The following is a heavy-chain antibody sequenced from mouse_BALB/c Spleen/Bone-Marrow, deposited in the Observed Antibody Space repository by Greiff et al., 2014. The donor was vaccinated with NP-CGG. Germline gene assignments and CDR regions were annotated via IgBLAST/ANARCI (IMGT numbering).Heavy chain of an antibody. Sequence: EVMLVESGGGLVKPGGSLKLSCAASGFTFSSYAMSWVRQTPEKRLEWVASISSGGSTYYPDSVKGRFTISRDNARNLLYLQMSSLRSEDTAMYYCAREVDGWYYFDYWGQGTTLTVSS. CDR3: AREVDGWYYFDY. D-gene: IGHD2-3*01. V-gene: IGHV5-6-5*01. CDR1: GFTFSSYA. J-gene: IGHJ2*01. CDR2: ISSGGST.